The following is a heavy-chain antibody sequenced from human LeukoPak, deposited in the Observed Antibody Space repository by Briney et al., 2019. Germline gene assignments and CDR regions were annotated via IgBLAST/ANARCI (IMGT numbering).Heavy chain of an antibody. J-gene: IGHJ5*02. CDR3: AKGRTTAWFDP. CDR2: ISNTGGST. D-gene: IGHD4-11*01. Sequence: GGSLRLSCAASGFTFSSYTMTWVRQAPGRGLEWVSGISNTGGSTYYADSVKGRFTISRDNSKNTVYLQMNSLRAEDTALYYCAKGRTTAWFDPWGQGTLVIVPP. CDR1: GFTFSSYT. V-gene: IGHV3-23*01.